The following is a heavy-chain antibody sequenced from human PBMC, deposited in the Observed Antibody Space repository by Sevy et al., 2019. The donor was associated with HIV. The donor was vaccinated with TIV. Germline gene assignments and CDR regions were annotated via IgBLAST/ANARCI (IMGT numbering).Heavy chain of an antibody. CDR3: ARDRYYDASAYYYYYYGLDV. CDR1: TFSVTDNY. J-gene: IGHJ6*02. D-gene: IGHD3-22*01. Sequence: GGSLRLSCAASTFSVTDNYMSWVRQAPGKGLEWVSTIYSGGSTFYADSVKGRFTISRDNSKNTLYLQMNSLRAEDTAVYYCARDRYYDASAYYYYYYGLDVWGQGTTVTVSS. V-gene: IGHV3-66*01. CDR2: IYSGGST.